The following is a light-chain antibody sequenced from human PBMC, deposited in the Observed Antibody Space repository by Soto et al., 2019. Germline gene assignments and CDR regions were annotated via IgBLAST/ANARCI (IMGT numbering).Light chain of an antibody. Sequence: EIVLTQSPGTLSLSPGERATLSCRASQSVSSAYLAWYPQIPGQAPRLLIYGASTRATGIPDWFSGSVSGTDFTLTSSGLEPEDFAVYYCQQSGSSFYTFGQGTKLEIK. J-gene: IGKJ2*01. V-gene: IGKV3-20*01. CDR2: GAS. CDR3: QQSGSSFYT. CDR1: QSVSSAY.